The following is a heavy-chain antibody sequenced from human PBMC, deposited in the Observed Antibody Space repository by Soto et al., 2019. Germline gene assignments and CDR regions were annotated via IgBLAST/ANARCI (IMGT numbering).Heavy chain of an antibody. D-gene: IGHD3-10*01. J-gene: IGHJ4*02. V-gene: IGHV3-30*18. CDR2: ISYDGSNK. Sequence: QVKLVESGGGVVQPGRSLRLSCAASGFIFSTYGMHWVRQAPGKGLEWVAVISYDGSNKYYADSVKGRFTISRDKSQNTVYLQMNSLRGEDTAVYYCAKDGKVSGSGTYHFDYWGQGTLVTVSS. CDR3: AKDGKVSGSGTYHFDY. CDR1: GFIFSTYG.